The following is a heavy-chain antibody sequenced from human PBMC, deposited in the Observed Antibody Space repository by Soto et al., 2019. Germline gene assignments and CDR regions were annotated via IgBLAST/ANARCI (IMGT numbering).Heavy chain of an antibody. CDR3: LKTPLKVIRGSSWFDH. D-gene: IGHD1-26*01. J-gene: IGHJ5*02. V-gene: IGHV3-23*01. Sequence: CAVYGLRVNRGGGRCVLKDTGRGLEWVSGISDTGGNTAYAESVKGRFTISRYNSKNTLYLEMNSLRAEDTALYYFLKTPLKVIRGSSWFDHWVQGSFVTLSS. CDR1: GLRVNRGG. CDR2: ISDTGGNT.